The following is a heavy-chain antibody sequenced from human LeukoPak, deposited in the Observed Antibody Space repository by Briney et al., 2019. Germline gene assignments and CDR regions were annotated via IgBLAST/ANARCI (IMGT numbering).Heavy chain of an antibody. J-gene: IGHJ4*02. V-gene: IGHV3-9*01. CDR1: GVTFDDYA. Sequence: PGRSLRLSCAASGVTFDDYAMHWVRQAPGKGLEWVSGISWNSGSIGYADSVKGRFTISRDNAKNSLYLQMNSLRAEDTALYYCAKGKGAYYYDSSGGGFFDYWGQGTLVTVSS. CDR2: ISWNSGSI. CDR3: AKGKGAYYYDSSGGGFFDY. D-gene: IGHD3-22*01.